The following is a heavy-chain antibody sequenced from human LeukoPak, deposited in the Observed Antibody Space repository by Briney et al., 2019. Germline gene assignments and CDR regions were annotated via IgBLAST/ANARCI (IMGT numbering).Heavy chain of an antibody. J-gene: IGHJ6*03. CDR1: GFTFSSYG. CDR2: ISYDGSNK. CDR3: AKDGCSGGSCYSEMSDYYYYYYMDV. V-gene: IGHV3-30*18. D-gene: IGHD2-15*01. Sequence: PGRSLRLSCAASGFTFSSYGMHWVRQAPGKGLEWVAVISYDGSNKYYADSVKGRFTISRDNSKNTLYLQMNSLRAEDTAVYYCAKDGCSGGSCYSEMSDYYYYYYMDVWGKGTTVTVSS.